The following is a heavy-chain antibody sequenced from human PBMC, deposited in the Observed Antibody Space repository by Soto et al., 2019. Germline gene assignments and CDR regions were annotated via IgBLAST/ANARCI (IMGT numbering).Heavy chain of an antibody. CDR2: ISAYNGNT. D-gene: IGHD2-15*01. J-gene: IGHJ5*02. Sequence: ASVKVSCKASGYTFTSYGISWVRQAPGQGLEWMGWISAYNGNTNYAQKLQGRVTMTTDTSTSTAYMELRSLRSDDTAVYYCARDSSVVVVAATVYWFDPWGQGTLVNVSS. CDR1: GYTFTSYG. V-gene: IGHV1-18*01. CDR3: ARDSSVVVVAATVYWFDP.